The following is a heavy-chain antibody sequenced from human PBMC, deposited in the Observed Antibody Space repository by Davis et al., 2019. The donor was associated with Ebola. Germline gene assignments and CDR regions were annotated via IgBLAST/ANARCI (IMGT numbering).Heavy chain of an antibody. CDR3: ARRRCSGGSCYSGGGQFDY. D-gene: IGHD2-15*01. J-gene: IGHJ4*02. CDR2: IYPGDSDT. CDR1: GYSFTSYW. Sequence: GESLKISCKGSGYSFTSYWIGWVRQMPGKGLEWMGIIYPGDSDTRYSPSFQGQVTISADKSISTAYLQWSSLKASDTAMYYCARRRCSGGSCYSGGGQFDYWGQGTLVTVSS. V-gene: IGHV5-51*01.